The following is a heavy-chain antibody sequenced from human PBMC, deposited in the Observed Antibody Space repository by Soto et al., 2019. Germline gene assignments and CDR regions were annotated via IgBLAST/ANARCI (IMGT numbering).Heavy chain of an antibody. Sequence: QVQLQESGPGLVKPSETLSLTCTVSGGSITGYHWSWIRQPPGKGLEWIGYTHGSGITNYNPSLQSRVTISVDTPKTHFSLKLSSVTASDTAVYYCASYIEGGGGRGYWGQGHLLTVSS. V-gene: IGHV4-59*01. CDR1: GGSITGYH. CDR3: ASYIEGGGGRGY. CDR2: THGSGIT. J-gene: IGHJ4*02. D-gene: IGHD1-26*01.